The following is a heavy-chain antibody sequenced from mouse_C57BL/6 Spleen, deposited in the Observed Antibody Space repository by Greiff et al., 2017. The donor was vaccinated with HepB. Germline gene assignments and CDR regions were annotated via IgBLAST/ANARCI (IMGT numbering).Heavy chain of an antibody. CDR1: GFTIKNTY. J-gene: IGHJ4*01. Sequence: VQLQQSVAELVRPGASVKLSCTASGFTIKNTYMHWVKQRPEQGLEWIGRIDPANGNTKYAPKFQGKATITADTSSNTAYLQLSSLTSEDTAIFGDARARGTGGAMDYWGQGTSVTVSS. CDR2: IDPANGNT. D-gene: IGHD3-3*01. CDR3: ARARGTGGAMDY. V-gene: IGHV14-3*01.